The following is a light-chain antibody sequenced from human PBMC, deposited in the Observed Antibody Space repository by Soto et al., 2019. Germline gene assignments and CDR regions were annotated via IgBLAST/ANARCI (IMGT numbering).Light chain of an antibody. Sequence: IQVTQSPSSISASVGDRVTITCRASQPISSWLAWYQQVPGQAPYLLIYPASTLQSGVPSRFSGSGSGTDFTLTINSLQPEDFATYFCQQGYNFPRAFGQGTKVDI. V-gene: IGKV1-12*01. CDR1: QPISSW. CDR3: QQGYNFPRA. CDR2: PAS. J-gene: IGKJ1*01.